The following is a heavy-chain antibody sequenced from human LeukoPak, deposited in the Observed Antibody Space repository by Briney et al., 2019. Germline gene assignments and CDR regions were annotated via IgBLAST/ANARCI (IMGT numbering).Heavy chain of an antibody. V-gene: IGHV4-59*08. CDR1: GGSISSYY. D-gene: IGHD3-22*01. J-gene: IGHJ3*02. CDR2: IYYSGST. CDR3: ARYYDSSGYYALDAFDI. Sequence: SETLFLTCTVSGGSISSYYWSWIRQPPGKGLEWIGYIYYSGSTNYNPSLKSRVTISVDTSKNQFSLKLSSVTAADTAVYYCARYYDSSGYYALDAFDIWGQGTMVTVSS.